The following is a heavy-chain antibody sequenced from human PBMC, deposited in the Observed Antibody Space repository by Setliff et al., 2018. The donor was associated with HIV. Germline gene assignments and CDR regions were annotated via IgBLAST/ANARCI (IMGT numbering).Heavy chain of an antibody. D-gene: IGHD4-17*01. CDR2: VYYSGST. J-gene: IGHJ4*02. CDR3: VRDDYGYNGKGFDY. Sequence: PSETLSLTCTVSGGSIRNGLYYWHWIRQPPGKGLEWIGSVYYSGSTYYKPSLKSRVTISVDTSKNQFSLRLSSVTAADTAMYYCVRDDYGYNGKGFDYWGPGTLVTVSS. CDR1: GGSIRNGLYY. V-gene: IGHV4-39*02.